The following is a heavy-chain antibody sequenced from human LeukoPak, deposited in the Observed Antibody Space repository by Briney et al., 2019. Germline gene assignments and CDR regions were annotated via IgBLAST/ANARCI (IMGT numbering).Heavy chain of an antibody. J-gene: IGHJ3*02. CDR3: ARPEEHGDYVHDAFDI. V-gene: IGHV5-51*01. CDR1: GYRFTSYW. CDR2: IYPGYSDT. Sequence: GESLKISCKASGYRFTSYWIGWVRQMPGKGLEWMGIIYPGYSDTRYSPSFQGQVTISADKSISTAYLQWSSLKASDTAMYYCARPEEHGDYVHDAFDIWGQGTMVTVSS. D-gene: IGHD4-17*01.